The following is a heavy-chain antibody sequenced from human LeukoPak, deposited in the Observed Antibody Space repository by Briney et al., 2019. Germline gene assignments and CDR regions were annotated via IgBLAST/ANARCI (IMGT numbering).Heavy chain of an antibody. J-gene: IGHJ6*02. D-gene: IGHD2-15*01. CDR3: AKGVLGYCSGGSCYYYGMDV. CDR2: ISYDGSNK. Sequence: GGSLRLSCAASGFTFSSYGMHWVRQAPGKGLEWVAVISYDGSNKYYADSVKGRFTISRDNSKNTLYLQMNSLRAEDTAVYYCAKGVLGYCSGGSCYYYGMDVWGQGTTVTVS. V-gene: IGHV3-30*18. CDR1: GFTFSSYG.